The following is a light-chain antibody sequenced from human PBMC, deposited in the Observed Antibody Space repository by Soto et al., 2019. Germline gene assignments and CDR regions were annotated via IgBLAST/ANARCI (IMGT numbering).Light chain of an antibody. CDR2: LNSDGSH. CDR3: QTWGTGHVV. Sequence: QPVLTQSPSASASLGASVKLTCPLSSGHSSYAIAWHQQQPEKGPRYLMKLNSDGSHSKGDGIPDRFSGSSSGAERYLTISSLQSEDEAEYYCQTWGTGHVVFGGGTKVTVL. J-gene: IGLJ2*01. CDR1: SGHSSYA. V-gene: IGLV4-69*01.